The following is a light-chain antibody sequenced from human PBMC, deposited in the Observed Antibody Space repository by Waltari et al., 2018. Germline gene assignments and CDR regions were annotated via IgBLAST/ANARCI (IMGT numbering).Light chain of an antibody. J-gene: IGLJ2*01. CDR1: RSDVGSYNL. V-gene: IGLV2-23*01. Sequence: QSALTQPASVSGSPGQSITISCPGTRSDVGSYNLFSWYQQHPGNAPKLMIYEGSKRPSGVSNRFSGSKSGNTASLTISGLQAEDEADYYCCSYAGSSTHVVFGGGTKLTVL. CDR3: CSYAGSSTHVV. CDR2: EGS.